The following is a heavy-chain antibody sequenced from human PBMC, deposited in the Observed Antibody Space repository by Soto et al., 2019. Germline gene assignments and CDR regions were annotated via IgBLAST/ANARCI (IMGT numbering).Heavy chain of an antibody. Sequence: GGSLRLSCAASGFTFSSYDMSWVRPAPGKGLEWVSAISGSGGSTYYEDSVKGRFTISRDNSKNTLYLQMNSLRVEDTAVYYCAKGVGSGSESWGQGTLVTVLL. CDR2: ISGSGGST. D-gene: IGHD6-19*01. CDR3: AKGVGSGSES. J-gene: IGHJ5*02. V-gene: IGHV3-23*01. CDR1: GFTFSSYD.